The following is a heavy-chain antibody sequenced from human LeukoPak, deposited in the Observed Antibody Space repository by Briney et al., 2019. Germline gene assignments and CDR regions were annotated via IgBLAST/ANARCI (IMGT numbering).Heavy chain of an antibody. CDR2: IYPGDSDT. D-gene: IGHD2-2*01. J-gene: IGHJ5*02. CDR1: GYSFTSYW. V-gene: IGHV5-51*01. Sequence: GESLKISCKGSGYSFTSYWIGWVRQMPGKGLEWMGIIYPGDSDTRYSPSFQGQVTISADKSISTAYLQWSSLKASDTAMYYCVTWGGGYCRSTSCYAFGPWGQGTLVTVSS. CDR3: VTWGGGYCRSTSCYAFGP.